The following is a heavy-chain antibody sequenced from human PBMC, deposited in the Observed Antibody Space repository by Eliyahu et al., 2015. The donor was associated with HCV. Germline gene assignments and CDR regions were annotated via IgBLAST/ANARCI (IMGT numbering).Heavy chain of an antibody. D-gene: IGHD5-12*01. J-gene: IGHJ6*02. CDR2: IIPIFGTA. Sequence: QVQLVQSGAEVKXPGSXVKVSCKASXGTFXSXAISWVRQAPGQGLEWMGGIIPIFGTANYAQKFQGRVTITADESTSTAYMELSSLRSEDTAVYYCATTNSGYPKKYGMDVWGQGTTVTVSS. V-gene: IGHV1-69*01. CDR1: XGTFXSXA. CDR3: ATTNSGYPKKYGMDV.